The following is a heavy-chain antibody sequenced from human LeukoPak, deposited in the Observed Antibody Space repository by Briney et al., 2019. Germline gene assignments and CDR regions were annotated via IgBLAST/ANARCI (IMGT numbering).Heavy chain of an antibody. CDR3: ARHWGLQKRFDY. J-gene: IGHJ4*02. V-gene: IGHV4-39*01. CDR2: IYYSGST. D-gene: IGHD1-26*01. Sequence: SSETLSLTCTVSGGSISSSSYYWGWIRQPPGKGLEWIGSIYYSGSTYYNPSLKSRVTISVDTSKNQFSLKLSSVTAADTAVYYCARHWGLQKRFDYWGQGTLVTVSS. CDR1: GGSISSSSYY.